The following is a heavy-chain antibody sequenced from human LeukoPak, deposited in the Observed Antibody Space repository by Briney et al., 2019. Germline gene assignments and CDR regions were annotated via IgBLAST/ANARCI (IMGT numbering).Heavy chain of an antibody. D-gene: IGHD2-2*01. CDR1: GGSVSSGSYY. CDR2: IYYSGST. Sequence: SETLSLTCTVSGGSVSSGSYYWSWIRQPPGKGLEWIGYIYYSGSTNYNPSLKSRVTISVDTSKNQFSLKLSSVTAADTAVYYCARDRIVPAVPYYYYYMDVCGKGTTVTVS. V-gene: IGHV4-61*01. J-gene: IGHJ6*03. CDR3: ARDRIVPAVPYYYYYMDV.